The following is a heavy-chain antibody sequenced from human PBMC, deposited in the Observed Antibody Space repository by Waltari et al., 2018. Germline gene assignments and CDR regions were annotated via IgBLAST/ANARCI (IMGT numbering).Heavy chain of an antibody. CDR1: GFTFSSYA. V-gene: IGHV3-30-3*01. J-gene: IGHJ4*02. CDR2: ISYDGSNK. D-gene: IGHD3-22*01. Sequence: QVQLVQSGAEVKKPGRSLRLSCAASGFTFSSYAMHWVRQAPGKGLECVAVISYDGSNKYYADSVKGRFTISRDNSKNTLYLQMNSLRAEDTAVYFCARGGDDGRGYYPRDYWGQGTLVTVSS. CDR3: ARGGDDGRGYYPRDY.